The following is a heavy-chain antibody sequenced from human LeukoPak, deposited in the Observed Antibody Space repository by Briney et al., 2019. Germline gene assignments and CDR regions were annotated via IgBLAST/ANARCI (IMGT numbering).Heavy chain of an antibody. CDR3: ARVSNFWTAYYDY. J-gene: IGHJ4*02. D-gene: IGHD3/OR15-3a*01. CDR1: GGSISSGGYY. V-gene: IGHV4-39*07. CDR2: INHSGGT. Sequence: PSETLSLTCTVSGGSISSGGYYWSWIRQPPGKGLEWIGEINHSGGTYYKPSLNSRVTMSVDTSKKQFSLRLSSVTAADTAVYYCARVSNFWTAYYDYWGQGALVTVSS.